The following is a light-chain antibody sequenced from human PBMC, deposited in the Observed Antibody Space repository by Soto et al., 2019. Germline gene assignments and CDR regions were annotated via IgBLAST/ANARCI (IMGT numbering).Light chain of an antibody. CDR3: QQYYSTPLT. J-gene: IGKJ4*01. Sequence: DIVMTQSPDSLAVSLGERATINCKSSQRVLYSSNNKNYLAWYQQKPGQPPQLLIYWASTREAGVPDRFSGSGSGTDFPLTISSLQAEDVAVYYCQQYYSTPLTFGGGTKVEIK. CDR1: QRVLYSSNNKNY. CDR2: WAS. V-gene: IGKV4-1*01.